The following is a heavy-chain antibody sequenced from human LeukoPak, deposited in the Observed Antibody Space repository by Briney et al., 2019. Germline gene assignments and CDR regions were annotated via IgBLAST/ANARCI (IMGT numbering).Heavy chain of an antibody. CDR1: GGSISSYY. J-gene: IGHJ4*02. CDR2: IYYSGST. CDR3: ASTSLGYCSSTSCYGLFGS. V-gene: IGHV4-59*01. Sequence: SETLSLTCTVSGGSISSYYWSWIRQPPGKGLEWIGYIYYSGSTNYNPSLKSRVTISVDTSKNQFSLQLSSVTAADTAVYYCASTSLGYCSSTSCYGLFGSWGQGTLVTVSS. D-gene: IGHD2-2*01.